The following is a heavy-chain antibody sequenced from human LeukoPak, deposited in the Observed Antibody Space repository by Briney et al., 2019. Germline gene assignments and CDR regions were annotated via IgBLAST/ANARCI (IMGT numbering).Heavy chain of an antibody. CDR2: INHSGST. D-gene: IGHD3-22*01. Sequence: SETLSLTCAVYGGSFSGYYWSWIRQPPGKGLEWIGEINHSGSTNYNPSLKSRVTISVDTSENQFSLKLTSVTAADTAVYYCARDVVARDSSGYYYLGFDPWGQGTLVTVSS. J-gene: IGHJ5*02. CDR1: GGSFSGYY. V-gene: IGHV4-34*01. CDR3: ARDVVARDSSGYYYLGFDP.